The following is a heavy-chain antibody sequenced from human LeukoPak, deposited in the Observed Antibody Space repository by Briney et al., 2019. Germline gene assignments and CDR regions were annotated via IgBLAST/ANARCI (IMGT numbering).Heavy chain of an antibody. CDR2: IHRSGSP. Sequence: PSETLSLTCTVSLDSTTSNFWSWVRQPPGKGLEWIGEIHRSGSPNYNPSLQSRVTISIDRSRNQIVLELSSVTAADTAVYYCAREFLGVFNPMAYWGQGILVTVSS. J-gene: IGHJ4*02. D-gene: IGHD3-10*01. CDR1: LDSTTSNF. CDR3: AREFLGVFNPMAY. V-gene: IGHV4-4*02.